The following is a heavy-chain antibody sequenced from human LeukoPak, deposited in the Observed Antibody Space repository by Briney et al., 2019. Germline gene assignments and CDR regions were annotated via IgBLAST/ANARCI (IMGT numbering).Heavy chain of an antibody. CDR3: ARDLTGTTFDP. CDR1: GFTFSTYW. Sequence: PGGSLRLSCTASGFTFSTYWINWVRQSPGKGLVWVALINGDGSTTTHADSVKGRFTISRDNAKNTAYLQMNSLRAEDTAVYYCARDLTGTTFDPWGQGTLVTVSS. CDR2: INGDGSTT. J-gene: IGHJ5*02. V-gene: IGHV3-74*03. D-gene: IGHD1-20*01.